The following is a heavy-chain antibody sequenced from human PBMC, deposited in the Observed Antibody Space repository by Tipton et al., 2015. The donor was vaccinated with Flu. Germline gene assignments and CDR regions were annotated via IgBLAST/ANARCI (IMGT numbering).Heavy chain of an antibody. D-gene: IGHD4/OR15-4a*01. CDR1: GFTFSSYE. CDR3: ARDRAGEDYDYGMDV. CDR2: ISGSGSTI. Sequence: SLRLSCAASGFTFSSYEMNWVRQAPGKGLEWVSYISGSGSTIYYADSVKGRFTISRDNAKNSLYLQMNSLRAEDTAVYYCARDRAGEDYDYGMDVWGQGTAVTVS. V-gene: IGHV3-48*03. J-gene: IGHJ6*02.